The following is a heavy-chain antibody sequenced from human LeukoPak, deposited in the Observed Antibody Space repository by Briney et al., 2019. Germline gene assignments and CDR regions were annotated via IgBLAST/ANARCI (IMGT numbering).Heavy chain of an antibody. CDR2: IRYDGSNK. Sequence: GGSLRLSCAASGFTFSSYGMHWVRQAPGKGLEWVAFIRYDGSNKYYADSVKGRFTISRDNSKNTLYLQMNSLRAEDTAVYYCAKMRPAAEYFDYWGQGTLVTVSS. D-gene: IGHD2-2*01. V-gene: IGHV3-30*02. CDR3: AKMRPAAEYFDY. CDR1: GFTFSSYG. J-gene: IGHJ4*02.